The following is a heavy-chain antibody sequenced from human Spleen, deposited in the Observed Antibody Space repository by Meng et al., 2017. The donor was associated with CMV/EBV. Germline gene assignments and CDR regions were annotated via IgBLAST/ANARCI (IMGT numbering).Heavy chain of an antibody. J-gene: IGHJ5*02. CDR3: ARERRYETPEDWFDP. V-gene: IGHV4-61*02. Sequence: HESLPARVEPSQPRAHTRTVLGGSISSRCYYLSLSRHPAGKALGWIGLIYTIGSPNYNPSLKSRVTISVDTSNNQFSLKLSSVTAADTAVYYFARERRYETPEDWFDPWGQGTLVTVSS. CDR2: IYTIGSP. CDR1: GGSISSRCYY. D-gene: IGHD1-14*01.